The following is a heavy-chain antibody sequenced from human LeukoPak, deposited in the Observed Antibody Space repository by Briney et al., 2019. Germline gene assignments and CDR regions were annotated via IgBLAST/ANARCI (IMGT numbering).Heavy chain of an antibody. CDR1: GYTFTSYA. J-gene: IGHJ4*02. D-gene: IGHD6-13*01. V-gene: IGHV7-4-1*02. CDR3: ARAHSSSWYHSPNFDY. CDR2: INTNTGNP. Sequence: ASVKVSCKASGYTFTSYAVNWVRQAPGQGLEWMGWINTNTGNPTYAQGFTGRFVFSLDTSVSTAYLQISSLKAEDTAVYYCARAHSSSWYHSPNFDYWGQGTLVTVSS.